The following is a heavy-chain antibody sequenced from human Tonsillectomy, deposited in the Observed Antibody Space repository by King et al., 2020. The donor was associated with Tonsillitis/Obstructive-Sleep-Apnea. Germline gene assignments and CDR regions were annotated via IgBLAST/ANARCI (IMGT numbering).Heavy chain of an antibody. Sequence: VQLQQWGAGLLKPSETLSLTCAVYGGSFSGYYWSWIRQPPGKGLEWIGEINHSGSTNYNPSLKSRVTISVDTSKNQFSLKLSSVTAADTSVYYFAGGDLVVLPAAIHYYYYMDVWGKGTTVTVSS. J-gene: IGHJ6*03. CDR1: GGSFSGYY. V-gene: IGHV4-34*01. CDR2: INHSGST. D-gene: IGHD2-2*02. CDR3: AGGDLVVLPAAIHYYYYMDV.